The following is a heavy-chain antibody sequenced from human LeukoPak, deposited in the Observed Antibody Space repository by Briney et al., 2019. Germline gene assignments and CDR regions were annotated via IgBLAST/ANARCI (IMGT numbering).Heavy chain of an antibody. J-gene: IGHJ4*02. CDR3: ARHDPGVEVRGVIPAY. CDR1: GGSISSYS. D-gene: IGHD3-10*01. V-gene: IGHV4-59*08. Sequence: SETLSLTYTVSGGSISSYSWSWIRQPPGKGLEWIGYIYYSGSTNYNPSLKNRVTISVDTSKNQFSLKLSSVTAADTAVYYCARHDPGVEVRGVIPAYWGQGTLVTVSS. CDR2: IYYSGST.